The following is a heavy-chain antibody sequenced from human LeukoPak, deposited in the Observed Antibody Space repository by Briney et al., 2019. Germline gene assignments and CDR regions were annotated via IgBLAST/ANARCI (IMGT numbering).Heavy chain of an antibody. CDR3: ARSSSIAARRALYYMDV. CDR1: GGSFSGYY. D-gene: IGHD6-6*01. Sequence: SETLSLTCAVYGGSFSGYYWSWIRQPPGKGLEWIGEINHSGSTNYNPSLKSRVTISVDTSKNQFSLKLSSVTAADTAVYYCARSSSIAARRALYYMDVWGKGTTVTVSS. V-gene: IGHV4-34*01. J-gene: IGHJ6*03. CDR2: INHSGST.